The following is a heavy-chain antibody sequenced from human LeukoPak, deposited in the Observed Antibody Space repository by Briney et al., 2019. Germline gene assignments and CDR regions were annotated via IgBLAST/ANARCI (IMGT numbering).Heavy chain of an antibody. CDR2: ISSSGNTI. CDR3: AKGYGSGSYYFAFDH. CDR1: GFTFSSYE. D-gene: IGHD3-10*01. Sequence: GGSLRLSCAASGFTFSSYEMNWVRQAPGKGLEWVSYISSSGNTIYYADSVKGRFTISRDNAKNSLYLQMNSLRAEDTAVYYCAKGYGSGSYYFAFDHWGQGTLVTVSS. V-gene: IGHV3-48*03. J-gene: IGHJ4*02.